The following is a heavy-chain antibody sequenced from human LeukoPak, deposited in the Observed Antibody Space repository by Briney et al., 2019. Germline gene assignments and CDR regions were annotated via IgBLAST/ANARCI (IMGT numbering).Heavy chain of an antibody. Sequence: MASETLSLTCAVYGGSFSGYYWSWIRQPPGKGLEWIGEINHSGSTNYNPSLKSRVTISVDTSKNQFSLKLSSVTAADTAVYYCARSPPSTVSPDYWGPGTLVTVSS. V-gene: IGHV4-34*01. CDR2: INHSGST. D-gene: IGHD4-11*01. J-gene: IGHJ4*02. CDR3: ARSPPSTVSPDY. CDR1: GGSFSGYY.